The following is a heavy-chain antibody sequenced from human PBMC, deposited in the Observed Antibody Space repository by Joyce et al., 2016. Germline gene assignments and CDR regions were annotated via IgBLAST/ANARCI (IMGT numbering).Heavy chain of an antibody. CDR3: ARRGLGSRGDFGGLEY. CDR1: GCIFTNYW. CDR2: SEPTDSHT. V-gene: IGHV5-10-1*03. D-gene: IGHD2-21*02. J-gene: IGHJ4*02. Sequence: EVRLVQSGAEVKKPGESLRISCKASGCIFTNYWIGWVRQMPGDGLEWVGRSEPTDSHTNYNPSFQGHVTISADTSITSAYLQWRSLRASDTGRYFCARRGLGSRGDFGGLEYWGQGTLVTVSS.